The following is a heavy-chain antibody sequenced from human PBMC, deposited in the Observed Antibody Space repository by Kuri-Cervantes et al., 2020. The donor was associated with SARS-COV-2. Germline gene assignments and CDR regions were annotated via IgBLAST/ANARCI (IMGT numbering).Heavy chain of an antibody. D-gene: IGHD6-6*01. CDR2: INPNSGDT. V-gene: IGHV1-2*02. CDR3: ARDLIAARPEVFDP. Sequence: ASVKVSCKASRYTFTYYYIHWVRQAPGQGLEWMGSINPNSGDTNYAQRFQGRVTITADKSTSTAYMELSSLRSEDTAVYYCARDLIAARPEVFDPWGQGTLVTVSS. CDR1: RYTFTYYY. J-gene: IGHJ5*02.